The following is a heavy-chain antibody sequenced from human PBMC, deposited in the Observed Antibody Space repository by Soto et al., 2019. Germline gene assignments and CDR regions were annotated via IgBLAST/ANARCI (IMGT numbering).Heavy chain of an antibody. D-gene: IGHD3-22*01. Sequence: QVQLVQSGAEVRKPGSSVKVSCKASGGTFSRHAISWVRQAPGQGLEWMGGIIPIFGTANHAQKFQGRVTINADESTSTVYMELSSLRYEDTDMYYCARGWGYDSNDYYYAYWGQGTLVIVSS. V-gene: IGHV1-69*01. CDR3: ARGWGYDSNDYYYAY. CDR1: GGTFSRHA. J-gene: IGHJ4*02. CDR2: IIPIFGTA.